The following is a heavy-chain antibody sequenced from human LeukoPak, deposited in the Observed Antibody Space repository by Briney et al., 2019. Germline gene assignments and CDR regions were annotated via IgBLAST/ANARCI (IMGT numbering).Heavy chain of an antibody. CDR1: GFTFSNYG. V-gene: IGHV3-23*01. Sequence: GGSLRLSCAASGFTFSNYGMNWVRQAPGKGLEWVSGITGSADITYYADSVKGRFTISRDNSKNTLYLQMNSLRAEDTAVYYCARGYYYDSSGYPTPFDYWGQGTLVTVSS. CDR2: ITGSADIT. CDR3: ARGYYYDSSGYPTPFDY. D-gene: IGHD3-22*01. J-gene: IGHJ4*02.